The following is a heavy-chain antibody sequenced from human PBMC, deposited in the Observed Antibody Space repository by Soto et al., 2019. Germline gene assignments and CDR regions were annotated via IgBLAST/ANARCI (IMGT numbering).Heavy chain of an antibody. D-gene: IGHD3-3*01. CDR2: ISGSGDTT. J-gene: IGHJ4*02. V-gene: IGHV3-23*01. Sequence: GVSLRLSCFASGFNFNKYAMTWVRQAPGKGLEWVSVISGSGDTTYYADSVKGRFTISRDNSKNTLYLQMSRLRADDTAVYFCAKRDLEWVFVGHSALWGQGSLVTVS. CDR1: GFNFNKYA. CDR3: AKRDLEWVFVGHSAL.